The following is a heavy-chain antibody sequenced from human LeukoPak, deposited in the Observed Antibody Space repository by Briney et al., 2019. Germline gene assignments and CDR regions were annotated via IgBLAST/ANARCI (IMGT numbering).Heavy chain of an antibody. V-gene: IGHV1-8*01. CDR3: ARGSGYDFWSGYYYYGMDV. J-gene: IGHJ6*02. D-gene: IGHD3-3*01. CDR2: MNPNSGNT. CDR1: GYTLTELS. Sequence: GASVKVSCKVSGYTLTELSMHWVRQATGQGLEWMGWMNPNSGNTGYAQKFQGRVTMTRNTSISTAYMELSSLRSEDTAVYYCARGSGYDFWSGYYYYGMDVWGQGTTVTVSS.